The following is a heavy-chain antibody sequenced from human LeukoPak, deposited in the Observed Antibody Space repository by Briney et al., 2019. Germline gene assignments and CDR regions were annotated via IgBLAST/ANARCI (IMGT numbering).Heavy chain of an antibody. CDR1: GFIFSNAW. D-gene: IGHD6-19*01. V-gene: IGHV3-15*01. CDR2: LKSKIDGGTI. Sequence: GSLRLSCAASGFIFSNAWMSWVRQTPGKGLEWVGRLKSKIDGGTIDYAAPVRGRFTISRDDSKNTLYLQINSLETEDTGVYYCTTGGWYGGDFWGQGTLVTVSS. CDR3: TTGGWYGGDF. J-gene: IGHJ4*02.